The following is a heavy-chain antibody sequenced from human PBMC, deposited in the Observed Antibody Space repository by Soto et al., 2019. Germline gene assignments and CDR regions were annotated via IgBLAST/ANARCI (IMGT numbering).Heavy chain of an antibody. CDR3: AKSKIRGVPEGDSWCDP. CDR1: GFTFSSYA. D-gene: IGHD3-10*01. CDR2: ISGSGGST. Sequence: EVQLLESGGGLVQPGGSLRLSCAASGFTFSSYAMSWVRQAPGKGLEWVSAISGSGGSTYYADCVKGRFTISRDNSKNTLYLQMNSLRAEDTAVYYCAKSKIRGVPEGDSWCDPWGQGTLVTGSS. V-gene: IGHV3-23*01. J-gene: IGHJ5*02.